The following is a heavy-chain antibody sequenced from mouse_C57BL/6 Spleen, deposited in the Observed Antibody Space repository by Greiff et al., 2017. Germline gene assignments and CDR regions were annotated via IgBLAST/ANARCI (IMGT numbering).Heavy chain of an antibody. CDR1: GYTFTSYW. V-gene: IGHV1-69*01. J-gene: IGHJ4*01. Sequence: VKVVESGAELVMPGASVKLSCKASGYTFTSYWMHWVKQRPGQGLEWIGEIDPSDSYTNYNQKFKGKSTLTVDKSSSTAYMQLSSLTSEDSAVYYCARSSTGTSAMDYWGQGTSVTVSS. CDR3: ARSSTGTSAMDY. D-gene: IGHD4-1*02. CDR2: IDPSDSYT.